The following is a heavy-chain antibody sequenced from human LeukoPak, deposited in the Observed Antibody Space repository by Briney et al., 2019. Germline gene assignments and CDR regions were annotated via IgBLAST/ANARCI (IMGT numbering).Heavy chain of an antibody. Sequence: GGSLRLSCAASGFTFSSYSMNWVRQAPGKGLEWVAVISYDGSNKYYADSVKGRFTISRDNSKNTLYLQMNSLRAEDTAVYYCAKYYDYGDYGDWFDPWGQGTLVTVSS. CDR1: GFTFSSYS. J-gene: IGHJ5*02. CDR2: ISYDGSNK. V-gene: IGHV3-30*18. D-gene: IGHD4-17*01. CDR3: AKYYDYGDYGDWFDP.